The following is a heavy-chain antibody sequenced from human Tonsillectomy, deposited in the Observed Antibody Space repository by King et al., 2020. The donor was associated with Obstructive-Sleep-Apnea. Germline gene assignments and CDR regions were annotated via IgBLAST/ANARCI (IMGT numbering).Heavy chain of an antibody. CDR1: GFTVSSNY. D-gene: IGHD5-12*01. Sequence: VQLVESGGGLVQPGGSLRLSCAVSGFTVSSNYMSWVRQAPGKGLEWVSVIYSGGSTYYADSGKGRFTISRDNSKNTLYLQMNSLRAEDTAVYYWGRDVAVATRGYWGQGTLVTVSS. V-gene: IGHV3-66*01. CDR2: IYSGGST. J-gene: IGHJ4*02. CDR3: GRDVAVATRGY.